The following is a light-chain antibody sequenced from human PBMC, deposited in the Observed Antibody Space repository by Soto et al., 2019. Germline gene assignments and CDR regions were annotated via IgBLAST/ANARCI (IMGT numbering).Light chain of an antibody. V-gene: IGKV3-20*01. J-gene: IGKJ5*01. CDR2: GAS. CDR1: QTVSSY. Sequence: ENVLTQSPGTLSLSPGERATLSCRASQTVSSYLTWYQQRPGQAPSLLISGASRTATGIPDRFSGSGSGTDFTPTISRLEPEDLALYYCQQYGTSPISLGQGTRLEIK. CDR3: QQYGTSPIS.